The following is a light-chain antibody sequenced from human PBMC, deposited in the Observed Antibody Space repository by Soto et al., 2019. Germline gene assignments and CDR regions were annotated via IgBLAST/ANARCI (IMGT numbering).Light chain of an antibody. Sequence: QSVLTQPPSVSGAPGQRVTISCTGSSSNIGAGYDVHWYQQLPGTAPKLLIYRNNQRPSGVPDRFSGSKSGTSASLAISGLRSEDEADYYCAAWDDSLSGLYVFGTGTKVTVL. CDR2: RNN. J-gene: IGLJ1*01. V-gene: IGLV1-47*01. CDR3: AAWDDSLSGLYV. CDR1: SSNIGAGYD.